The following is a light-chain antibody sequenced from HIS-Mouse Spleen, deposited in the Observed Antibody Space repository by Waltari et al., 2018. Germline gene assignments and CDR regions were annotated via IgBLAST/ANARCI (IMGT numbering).Light chain of an antibody. V-gene: IGLV2-11*01. J-gene: IGLJ3*02. CDR3: CSYAGSYTWV. CDR2: DVS. Sequence: QSALTQPRSVSGSPGQSVTISCTGTSSDVGGYNYVPWYQQHPGKAPKLMISDVSKRPSGVPDRFSGSKSGNTASLTISGLQAEDEADYYCCSYAGSYTWVFGGGTKLTVL. CDR1: SSDVGGYNY.